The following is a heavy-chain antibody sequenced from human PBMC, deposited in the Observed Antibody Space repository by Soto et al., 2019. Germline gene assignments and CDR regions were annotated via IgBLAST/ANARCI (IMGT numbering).Heavy chain of an antibody. D-gene: IGHD2-15*01. CDR3: ARDLYCSGGSCYRFDY. V-gene: IGHV1-18*04. J-gene: IGHJ4*02. Sequence: ASLKGYCKRSGYDFTSYYVDWVRQANGQALEWMGWISAYNGNTNYAQKLQGRVTMTTDTSTSTAYMELRSLRSDDTAVYYCARDLYCSGGSCYRFDYWGQGTRVTVSS. CDR2: ISAYNGNT. CDR1: GYDFTSYY.